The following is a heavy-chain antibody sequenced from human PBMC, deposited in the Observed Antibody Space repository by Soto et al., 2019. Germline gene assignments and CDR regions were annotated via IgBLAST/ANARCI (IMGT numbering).Heavy chain of an antibody. CDR3: AKDRYSGTYPTDFDY. J-gene: IGHJ4*02. Sequence: GGSLRLSCAVSGFTFSSYGIHWVRQAPGKGLEWVALISYDGGNEKYTESVKDRFTISRDDSHNVAYLQMSSLRTEDTAMYYCAKDRYSGTYPTDFDYRGQGSLVTVSS. D-gene: IGHD1-26*01. CDR1: GFTFSSYG. CDR2: ISYDGGNE. V-gene: IGHV3-30*18.